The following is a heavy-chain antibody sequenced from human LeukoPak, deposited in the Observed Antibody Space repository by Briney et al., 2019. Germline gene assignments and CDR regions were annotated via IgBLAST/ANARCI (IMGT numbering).Heavy chain of an antibody. Sequence: GGSLRLSRAASGFTFSSYGMHWVRQAPGKGLEWVAVISYDGSNKYYADSVKGRFTISRDNSKNTLYLQMNSLRGEDTAMYYCARGGSSRFAYWGQGTLVTVSS. D-gene: IGHD1-26*01. CDR3: ARGGSSRFAY. CDR2: ISYDGSNK. J-gene: IGHJ4*02. CDR1: GFTFSSYG. V-gene: IGHV3-30*03.